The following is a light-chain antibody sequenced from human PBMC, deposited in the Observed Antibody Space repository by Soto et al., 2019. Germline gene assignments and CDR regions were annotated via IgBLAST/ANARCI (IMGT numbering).Light chain of an antibody. J-gene: IGLJ2*01. V-gene: IGLV1-44*01. CDR3: AAWDDSLNGVV. CDR2: SNN. CDR1: SSNIGSNT. Sequence: QSVLTQPPSASGTPGQRVTISCSGSSSNIGSNTVNWNQQLPGTAPKLLIYSNNQRPSGVPDRFSGSKSGTSASLAISGLQSEDGADYYCAAWDDSLNGVVFGGGTKLTVL.